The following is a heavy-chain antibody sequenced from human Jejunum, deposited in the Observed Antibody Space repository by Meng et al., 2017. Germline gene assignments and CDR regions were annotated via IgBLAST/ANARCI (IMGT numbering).Heavy chain of an antibody. D-gene: IGHD1-26*01. CDR2: FTRGGTT. CDR3: ARHEVDFDN. CDR1: GGAFSGYF. Sequence: QVQLQQWGAGLLKPSETLSLTCAVYGGAFSGYFVSWIRQPPGEGLEWIGEFTRGGTTNYNPSLKSRVTISADTSKNQFSLTLSSVSAADTAVYYCARHEVDFDNWGQGTLVTVSS. J-gene: IGHJ4*02. V-gene: IGHV4-34*02.